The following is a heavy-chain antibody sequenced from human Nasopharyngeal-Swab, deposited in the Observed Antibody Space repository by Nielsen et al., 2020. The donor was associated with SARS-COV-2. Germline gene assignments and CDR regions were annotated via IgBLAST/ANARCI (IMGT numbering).Heavy chain of an antibody. Sequence: GESLKISCAASGFTFSSYAMSWVRQAPGKGLEWVSSISTSSTFKHYADSMKGRFTISRDNAKSSLYLQMNSLRAEDTAVYYCARGDHGGNSKYYHGMDVWGQGTTVTVSS. V-gene: IGHV3-21*01. J-gene: IGHJ6*02. CDR2: ISTSSTFK. D-gene: IGHD4-23*01. CDR3: ARGDHGGNSKYYHGMDV. CDR1: GFTFSSYA.